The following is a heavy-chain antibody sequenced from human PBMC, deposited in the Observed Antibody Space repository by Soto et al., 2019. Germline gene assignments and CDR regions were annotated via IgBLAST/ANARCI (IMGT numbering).Heavy chain of an antibody. V-gene: IGHV5-10-1*01. D-gene: IGHD6-19*01. CDR2: IDPSDSYT. Sequence: PGEPLKISCKGSGYSFTSYWISWVRQMPGKGLEWMGRIDPSDSYTNYSPSFQGHVTISADKSISTAYLQWSSLKASDTAMYYCVSPVAGNGHYYYYYGMDVWGQGTTVTVSS. J-gene: IGHJ6*02. CDR1: GYSFTSYW. CDR3: VSPVAGNGHYYYYYGMDV.